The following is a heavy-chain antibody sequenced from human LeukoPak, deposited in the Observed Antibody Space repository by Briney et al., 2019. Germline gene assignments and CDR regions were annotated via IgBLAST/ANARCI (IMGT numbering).Heavy chain of an antibody. J-gene: IGHJ5*02. CDR1: GFTFSSYA. CDR2: ISGNTYST. V-gene: IGHV3-23*01. Sequence: GGSLRLSCAASGFTFSSYAMSWVRQAPGKGLEWVSAISGNTYSTYYADSVKGRFIISRDNSKNTLYLQMNSLRAEDTAVYYCAKGQDIVAVPAANNLFDPWGQGTLVTVSS. CDR3: AKGQDIVAVPAANNLFDP. D-gene: IGHD2-2*01.